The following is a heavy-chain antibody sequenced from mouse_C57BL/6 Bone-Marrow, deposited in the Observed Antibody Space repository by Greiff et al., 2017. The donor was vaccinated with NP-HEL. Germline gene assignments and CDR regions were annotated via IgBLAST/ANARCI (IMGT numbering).Heavy chain of an antibody. CDR2: ISYDGSN. CDR1: GYSITSGYY. Sequence: EVQLVESGPGLVKPSQSLSLTCSVTGYSITSGYYWYWIRQFPGNKLEWMGFISYDGSNNYNPSLKNRITITRDTSKNQFFLKLNSVTTEDTATYYCARDDYSWFAYWGQGTLVTVSA. CDR3: ARDDYSWFAY. V-gene: IGHV3-6*01. D-gene: IGHD2-4*01. J-gene: IGHJ3*01.